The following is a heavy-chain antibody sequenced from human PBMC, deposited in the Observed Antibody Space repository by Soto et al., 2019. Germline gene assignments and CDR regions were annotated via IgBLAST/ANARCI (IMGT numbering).Heavy chain of an antibody. V-gene: IGHV4-34*01. CDR3: ARFRWGSFDY. Sequence: SEILSLTCAVYGGSFSGYYWSWIRQPPGKGLEWIGEINHSGSTNYNPSLKSRVTISVDTSKNQFSLKLSSVTAADTAVYYCARFRWGSFDYWGQGTLVNVSS. J-gene: IGHJ4*02. D-gene: IGHD7-27*01. CDR1: GGSFSGYY. CDR2: INHSGST.